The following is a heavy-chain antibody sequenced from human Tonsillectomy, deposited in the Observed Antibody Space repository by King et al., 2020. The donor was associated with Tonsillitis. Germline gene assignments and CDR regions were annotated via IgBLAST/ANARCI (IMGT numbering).Heavy chain of an antibody. J-gene: IGHJ6*03. Sequence: VQLVQSGAEVKKPGASVKVSCEASGYTFTSYGISWVRQAPGQGLEWMGWISAYNGNTNSAQNFQGRVTMTTDTSTGTAYMELRSLRYDDTAVYYCARRSTSSGRVWGYQYYYMDVWGKGTTVTVSS. V-gene: IGHV1-18*01. CDR1: GYTFTSYG. CDR3: ARRSTSSGRVWGYQYYYMDV. D-gene: IGHD6-6*01. CDR2: ISAYNGNT.